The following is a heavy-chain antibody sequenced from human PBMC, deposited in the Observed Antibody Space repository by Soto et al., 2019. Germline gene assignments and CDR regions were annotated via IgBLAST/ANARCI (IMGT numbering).Heavy chain of an antibody. CDR2: ISDDGNSQ. D-gene: IGHD6-19*01. V-gene: IGHV3-30*18. Sequence: QVQLVELGGGAVQPGRSLTLSCTASGLSFSNYGMHRVRQAPGKGLEWVAIISDDGNSQNYAGSVKGRFTISRDNFKNTVYLQMDRLRGDDTAVYYCAKDRYSSSPGHLEYWGQGTLVTVSS. J-gene: IGHJ4*02. CDR1: GLSFSNYG. CDR3: AKDRYSSSPGHLEY.